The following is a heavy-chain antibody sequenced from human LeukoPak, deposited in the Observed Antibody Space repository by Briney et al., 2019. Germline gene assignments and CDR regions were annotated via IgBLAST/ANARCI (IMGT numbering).Heavy chain of an antibody. CDR1: GFTFSSYA. CDR3: AKDTRALLRLGYFDC. CDR2: ISAGGGRT. D-gene: IGHD1-26*01. V-gene: IGHV3-23*01. J-gene: IGHJ4*02. Sequence: GGSLRLSCTASGFTFSSYAMSWVRQAPGKGLEWVSAISAGGGRTYCADSVKGRFTISRDNSKNTLYLQMNSLRAEDTAVYYCAKDTRALLRLGYFDCWGQGTLVTVSS.